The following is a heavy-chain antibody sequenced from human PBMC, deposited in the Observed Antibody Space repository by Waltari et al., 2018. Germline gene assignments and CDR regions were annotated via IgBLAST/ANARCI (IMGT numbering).Heavy chain of an antibody. V-gene: IGHV4-31*03. Sequence: QVQLQESGPGLVKPSQTLSLTCTVSGDSVSSGGCYWSWVRHHPGKGLEWIGYIYYSGSTYYNPSLKSRLIISVDTSKNQFSLKLFSVTAADTAVYYCARRGYYDSSGYLDKWGQGTLVTVSS. CDR2: IYYSGST. D-gene: IGHD3-22*01. CDR1: GDSVSSGGCY. CDR3: ARRGYYDSSGYLDK. J-gene: IGHJ4*02.